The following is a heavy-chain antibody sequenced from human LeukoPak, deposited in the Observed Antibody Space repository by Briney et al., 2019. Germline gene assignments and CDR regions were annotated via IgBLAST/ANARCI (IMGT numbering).Heavy chain of an antibody. CDR2: IWYDGSNK. D-gene: IGHD2-2*01. Sequence: PGRSLRLSCAASGFTFSSDGMHWVRQAPGKGLGWVAVIWYDGSNKYYADSVTGRFTISRDNSKNALYLQMNSLRAEDTAVYYCAKFGSEDIVVVPADTGGGGYYMDVWGKGTTVTVSS. CDR1: GFTFSSDG. V-gene: IGHV3-33*06. CDR3: AKFGSEDIVVVPADTGGGGYYMDV. J-gene: IGHJ6*03.